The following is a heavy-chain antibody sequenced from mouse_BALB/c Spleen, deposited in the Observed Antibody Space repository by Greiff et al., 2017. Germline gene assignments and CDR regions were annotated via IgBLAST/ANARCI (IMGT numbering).Heavy chain of an antibody. J-gene: IGHJ4*01. Sequence: EVKLQESGPGLVKPSQSLSLTCTVTGYSITSDYAWNWIRQFPGNKLEWMGYISYSGSTSYNPSLKSRISITRDTSKNQFFLQLNSVTTEDTATYYCARSTMRGYYAMDYWGQGTSVTVSS. D-gene: IGHD2-4*01. CDR1: GYSITSDYA. CDR2: ISYSGST. CDR3: ARSTMRGYYAMDY. V-gene: IGHV3-2*02.